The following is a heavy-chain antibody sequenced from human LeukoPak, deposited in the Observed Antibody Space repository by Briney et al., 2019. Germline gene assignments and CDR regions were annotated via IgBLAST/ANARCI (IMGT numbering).Heavy chain of an antibody. CDR2: IYYSGST. V-gene: IGHV4-39*07. J-gene: IGHJ6*03. D-gene: IGHD2-8*01. CDR1: GGSISSSSYY. Sequence: SETLSLTCTVSGGSISSSSYYWGWIRQPPGKGLEWIGSIYYSGSTYYNPSLKSRVTISVDTSKNLFSLKLSSVTAADTAVYYCARVGLDCTNGVCYPYYYYYMDVWGKGTTVTVSS. CDR3: ARVGLDCTNGVCYPYYYYYMDV.